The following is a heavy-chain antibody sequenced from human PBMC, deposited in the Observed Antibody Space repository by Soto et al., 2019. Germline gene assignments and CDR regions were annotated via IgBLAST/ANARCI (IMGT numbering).Heavy chain of an antibody. J-gene: IGHJ6*03. V-gene: IGHV4-39*02. CDR2: IYYSGST. Sequence: KASETLSLTCTVSGGSISSSSYYWGWIRQPPGKGLEWIGSIYYSGSTYYNPSLKSRVTISVDTSKNQFSLKLSSVTAADTAVYYCARDYYYYYYMDVWGKGTTVTVSS. CDR3: ARDYYYYYYMDV. CDR1: GGSISSSSYY.